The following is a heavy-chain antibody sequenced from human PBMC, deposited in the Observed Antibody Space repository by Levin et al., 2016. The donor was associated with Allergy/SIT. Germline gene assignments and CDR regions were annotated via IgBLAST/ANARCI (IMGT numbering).Heavy chain of an antibody. V-gene: IGHV4-34*01. CDR2: INHSGST. CDR1: GGSISSYY. D-gene: IGHD6-13*01. Sequence: GSLRLSCTVSGGSISSYYWSWIRQPPGKGLEWIGEINHSGSTNYNPSLKSRVTISVDTSKNQFSLKLSSVTAADTAVYYCARVPRLSSSWYDYYYYYGMDVWGQGTTVTVSS. CDR3: ARVPRLSSSWYDYYYYYGMDV. J-gene: IGHJ6*02.